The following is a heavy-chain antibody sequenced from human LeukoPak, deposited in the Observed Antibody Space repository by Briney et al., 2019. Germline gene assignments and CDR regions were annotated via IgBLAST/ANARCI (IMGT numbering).Heavy chain of an antibody. CDR2: MNPNSGNT. CDR3: ARVEVYFDWFIGGGDYYYGMDV. D-gene: IGHD3-9*01. Sequence: GASVKVSCKASGYTFTSYDINWVRQATGQGLEWMGWMNPNSGNTGYAQKFQGRVTMTRNTSISTAYMKLSSLRSEDTAVYYCARVEVYFDWFIGGGDYYYGMDVWGQGTTVTVSS. V-gene: IGHV1-8*01. CDR1: GYTFTSYD. J-gene: IGHJ6*02.